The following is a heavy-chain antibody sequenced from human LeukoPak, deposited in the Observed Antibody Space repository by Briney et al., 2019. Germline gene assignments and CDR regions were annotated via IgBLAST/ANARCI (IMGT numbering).Heavy chain of an antibody. J-gene: IGHJ3*01. CDR3: AKGNSGGHRRGALDV. V-gene: IGHV3-9*03. CDR2: ISWNSDNT. Sequence: PGGSLRLSCAASGFNFDDYAMHWVRQAPGKGLEWVSGISWNSDNTVYADSVKGRFTVSRENAKNSLSLQLNSLRPEDMALYYCAKGNSGGHRRGALDVWGQGTLVIVSS. CDR1: GFNFDDYA. D-gene: IGHD6-19*01.